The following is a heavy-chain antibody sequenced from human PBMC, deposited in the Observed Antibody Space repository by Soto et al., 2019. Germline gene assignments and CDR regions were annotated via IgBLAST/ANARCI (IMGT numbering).Heavy chain of an antibody. CDR1: GFTFSSYW. D-gene: IGHD3-22*01. V-gene: IGHV3-7*03. Sequence: GGSLRLSCAASGFTFSSYWMSRVRQAPGKGLEWVANIKQDGSEKYYVDSVKGRFTISRDNAKNSLYLQMNSLRAEDTAVYYCARDHELPGDYYDSSGPVGHWGQGTLVTVSS. CDR2: IKQDGSEK. CDR3: ARDHELPGDYYDSSGPVGH. J-gene: IGHJ4*02.